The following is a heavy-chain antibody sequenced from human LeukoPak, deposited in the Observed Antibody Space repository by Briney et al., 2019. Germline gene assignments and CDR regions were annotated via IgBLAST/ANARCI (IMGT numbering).Heavy chain of an antibody. Sequence: GRSLRLSCAASGFTFSSYAMHWVRLGPGKGLEWVAFISYDGSNKYYPVSVKGGFTISRDNYKNTLYLQMNSLRAEDTAVYYCATVGSSWSFDNWGQGTLVTVSS. CDR2: ISYDGSNK. J-gene: IGHJ4*02. CDR3: ATVGSSWSFDN. V-gene: IGHV3-30-3*01. CDR1: GFTFSSYA. D-gene: IGHD6-13*01.